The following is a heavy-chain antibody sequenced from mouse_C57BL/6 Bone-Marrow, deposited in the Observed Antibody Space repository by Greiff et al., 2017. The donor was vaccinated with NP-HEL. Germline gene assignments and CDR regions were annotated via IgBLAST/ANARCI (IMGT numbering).Heavy chain of an antibody. CDR3: ARWLLGYAMDY. V-gene: IGHV1-81*01. J-gene: IGHJ4*01. CDR2: IYPRSGNT. CDR1: GYTFTSYG. Sequence: VQLQESGAELARPGASVKLSCKASGYTFTSYGISWVKQRTGQGLEWIGEIYPRSGNTYYNEKFKGKATLTADKSSSTAYMELRSLTSEDSAVYFCARWLLGYAMDYWGQGTSVTVSS. D-gene: IGHD2-3*01.